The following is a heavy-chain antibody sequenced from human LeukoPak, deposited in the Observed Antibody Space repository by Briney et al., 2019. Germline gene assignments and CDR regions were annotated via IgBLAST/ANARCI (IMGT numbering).Heavy chain of an antibody. V-gene: IGHV1-69*05. CDR2: IIPIFGTA. CDR3: ASGLCIVGATPTVDY. J-gene: IGHJ4*02. D-gene: IGHD1-26*01. Sequence: ASVKVSCKASGGTFSSYAISWVRQAPGQGLEWMGGIIPIFGTANYAQKFQGRVTITTDESTSTAYMELSSLRSEDTAVYYCASGLCIVGATPTVDYWGQGTLVTVSS. CDR1: GGTFSSYA.